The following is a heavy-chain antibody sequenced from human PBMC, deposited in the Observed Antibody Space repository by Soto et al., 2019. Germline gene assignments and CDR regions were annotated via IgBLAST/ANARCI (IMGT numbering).Heavy chain of an antibody. D-gene: IGHD2-2*01. J-gene: IGHJ6*03. CDR3: ARGGSTSDYYDYYYYMDV. Sequence: GSLRLSCAASGFTFSSYVMSWVRQAPGKGLEWVSSISGSGGRTSYADSLKGRFTISRDNSKNTLYLQMNSLSAEDTAVYYCARGGSTSDYYDYYYYMDVWGKGTTVTVSS. CDR1: GFTFSSYV. V-gene: IGHV3-23*01. CDR2: ISGSGGRT.